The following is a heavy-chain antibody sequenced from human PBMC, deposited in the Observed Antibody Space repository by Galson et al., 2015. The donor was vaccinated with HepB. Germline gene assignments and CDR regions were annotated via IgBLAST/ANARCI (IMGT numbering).Heavy chain of an antibody. V-gene: IGHV3-48*01. Sequence: SLRLSCAASGFTFSSYSMNWVRQAPGKGLEWVSYISSSSSTIYYADSVKGRFTISRDNAKDSLYLQMNSLRAEDTAVYYCASLYDYIYDVWGKGTTVTVSS. CDR1: GFTFSSYS. CDR3: ASLYDYIYDV. D-gene: IGHD3-16*01. J-gene: IGHJ6*04. CDR2: ISSSSSTI.